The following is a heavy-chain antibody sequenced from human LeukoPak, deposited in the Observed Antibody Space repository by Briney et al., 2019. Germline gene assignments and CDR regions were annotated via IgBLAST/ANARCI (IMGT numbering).Heavy chain of an antibody. V-gene: IGHV1-2*02. CDR3: ARDVKYCSGGSCYSGNWFDP. CDR1: GCTFTSYY. J-gene: IGHJ5*02. CDR2: INPNSGGT. D-gene: IGHD2-15*01. Sequence: GASVKVSCKASGCTFTSYYMHWVRQAPGQGLEWMGWINPNSGGTNYAQKFQGRVTMTRDTSISTAYMELSRLRSDDTAVYYCARDVKYCSGGSCYSGNWFDPWGQGTLVTVSS.